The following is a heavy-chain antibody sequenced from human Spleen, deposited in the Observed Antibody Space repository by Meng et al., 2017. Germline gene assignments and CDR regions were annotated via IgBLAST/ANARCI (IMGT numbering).Heavy chain of an antibody. Sequence: ASVKVSCKASGYTFTGYYMHWVRQAPGQGLEWMGWINPNSGGTNYAQKLQGRVTMTTDTSTSTAYMELRSLRSDDTAVYYCARIKDGHDIDAFDIWGQGTMVTVAS. CDR2: INPNSGGT. J-gene: IGHJ3*02. CDR1: GYTFTGYY. CDR3: ARIKDGHDIDAFDI. D-gene: IGHD5-12*01. V-gene: IGHV1-2*02.